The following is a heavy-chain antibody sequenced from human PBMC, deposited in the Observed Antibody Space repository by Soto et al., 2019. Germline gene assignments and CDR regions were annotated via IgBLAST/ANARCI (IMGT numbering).Heavy chain of an antibody. CDR2: ISAYNDYT. J-gene: IGHJ3*01. D-gene: IGHD6-13*01. CDR1: GYTFNKYG. Sequence: QAQLVQSGGEVKRPGASVKVSCKASGYTFNKYGFNWVRQAPGQGLEWMGRISAYNDYTNFAQKFQGRVTLTTDASTNTAYMELKILRSDDTAIYYCAGGRGVVVPAGTPDAFDVWGQGTMVTVSS. V-gene: IGHV1-18*01. CDR3: AGGRGVVVPAGTPDAFDV.